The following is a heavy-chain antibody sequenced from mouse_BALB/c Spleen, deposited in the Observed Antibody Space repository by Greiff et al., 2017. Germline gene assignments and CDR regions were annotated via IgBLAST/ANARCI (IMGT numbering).Heavy chain of an antibody. CDR3: ARKGYGAMDY. D-gene: IGHD1-1*02. V-gene: IGHV1-54*01. CDR1: GYAFTNYL. CDR2: INPGSGGT. J-gene: IGHJ4*01. Sequence: QVQLQQSGAELVRPGTSVKVSCKASGYAFTNYLIEWVKQRPGQGLEWIGVINPGSGGTNYNEKFKGKATLTADKSSSTAYMQLSSLTSDDSAVYFCARKGYGAMDYGGQETTVTVSS.